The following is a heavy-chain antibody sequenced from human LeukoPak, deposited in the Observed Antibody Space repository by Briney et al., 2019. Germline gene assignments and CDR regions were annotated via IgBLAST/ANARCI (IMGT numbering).Heavy chain of an antibody. Sequence: PSETLSLTCAVSGGSISSSNWWSWVRQPPGKGLEWIGEIYHSGSTNYNPSLKSRVTISVDKSKNQFSLKLSSVTAADTAVYYCARYIAAAGTGYYYYYYMDVWGKGTTVTVSS. CDR3: ARYIAAAGTGYYYYYYMDV. D-gene: IGHD6-13*01. CDR1: GGSISSSNW. V-gene: IGHV4-4*02. J-gene: IGHJ6*03. CDR2: IYHSGST.